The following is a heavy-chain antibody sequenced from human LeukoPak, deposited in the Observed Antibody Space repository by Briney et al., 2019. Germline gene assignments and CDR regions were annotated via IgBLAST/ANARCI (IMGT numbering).Heavy chain of an antibody. Sequence: GGSLRLSCAASGFTFSSYWMSWVRQAPGKGLEWVANIKEDGSEKYYVDSVKGRFTISRDHAENSLYLQMNSLRAEDTAVYYCARVGNLYFYYYMDVWGKGTTVTVSS. V-gene: IGHV3-7*01. CDR2: IKEDGSEK. CDR1: GFTFSSYW. J-gene: IGHJ6*03. D-gene: IGHD1-7*01. CDR3: ARVGNLYFYYYMDV.